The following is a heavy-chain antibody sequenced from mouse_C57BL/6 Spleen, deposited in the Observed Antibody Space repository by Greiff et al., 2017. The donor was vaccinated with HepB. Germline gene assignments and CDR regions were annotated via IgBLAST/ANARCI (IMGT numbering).Heavy chain of an antibody. CDR2: IYPGDGDT. V-gene: IGHV1-80*01. D-gene: IGHD2-5*01. Sequence: VKLQQSGAELVKPGASVKISRKASGYAFSSYWMNWVKQRPGKGLEWIGQIYPGDGDTNYNGKFKGKATLTADKSSSTAYMQLSSLTSEDSAVYFCARMSNYYAMDYWGQGTSVTVSS. CDR3: ARMSNYYAMDY. CDR1: GYAFSSYW. J-gene: IGHJ4*01.